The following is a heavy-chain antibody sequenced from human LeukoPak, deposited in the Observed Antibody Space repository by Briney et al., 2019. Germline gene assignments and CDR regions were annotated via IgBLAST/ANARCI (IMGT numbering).Heavy chain of an antibody. CDR3: ARLATQNLRYFDP. CDR2: IYYSGST. D-gene: IGHD3-9*01. J-gene: IGHJ5*02. V-gene: IGHV4-39*01. CDR1: GGSISSSSYY. Sequence: SETLSLTCTVSGGSISSSSYYWGWIRQPPGKGLEWIGSIYYSGSTYYNPSLKSRVTISVDTSKNQFSLKLSSVTAADTAVYYCARLATQNLRYFDPWGQGTLVTVSS.